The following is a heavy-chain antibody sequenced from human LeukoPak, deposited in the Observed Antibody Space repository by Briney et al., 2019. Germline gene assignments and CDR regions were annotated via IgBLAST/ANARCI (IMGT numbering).Heavy chain of an antibody. CDR2: IKQDGSEK. D-gene: IGHD3-10*01. J-gene: IGHJ4*02. V-gene: IGHV3-7*01. CDR3: ARFFRGVLAAFFDY. CDR1: GFTFSNYW. Sequence: GGSLRLFCAASGFTFSNYWMTWVRQAPGKGLGWVANIKQDGSEKYYVDSVKGRFTISRDNAKNSLYLQMNSLRAEDTSVYYCARFFRGVLAAFFDYWGQGTLVTVSS.